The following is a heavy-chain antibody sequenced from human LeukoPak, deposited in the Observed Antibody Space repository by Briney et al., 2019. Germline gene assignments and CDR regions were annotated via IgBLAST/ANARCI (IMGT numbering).Heavy chain of an antibody. J-gene: IGHJ5*02. CDR2: INPSGRST. D-gene: IGHD2/OR15-2a*01. Sequence: ASVKVSCKASPYTFDKYYIHWVRQAPGQGLEWMGVINPSGRSTSYAQQFQGRVTVTRDTSTSTVYMDLSSLRSEDSAVYYCARDSLVLQRRNWFDPWGQGTLVTVSS. CDR1: PYTFDKYY. CDR3: ARDSLVLQRRNWFDP. V-gene: IGHV1-46*02.